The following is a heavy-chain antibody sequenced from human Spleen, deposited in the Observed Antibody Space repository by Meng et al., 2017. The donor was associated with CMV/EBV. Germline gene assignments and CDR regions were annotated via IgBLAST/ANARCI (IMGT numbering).Heavy chain of an antibody. CDR3: ARRGSSGWGS. CDR2: INHSGST. CDR1: GFTVRSKY. V-gene: IGHV4-34*01. D-gene: IGHD6-25*01. J-gene: IGHJ5*02. Sequence: GSLRLSCAVSGFTVRSKYMSWVRQAPGKGLEWIGEINHSGSTNYNPSLKSRVTISVDTSKNQFSLKLSSVTAADTAVYYCARRGSSGWGSWGQGTLVTVSS.